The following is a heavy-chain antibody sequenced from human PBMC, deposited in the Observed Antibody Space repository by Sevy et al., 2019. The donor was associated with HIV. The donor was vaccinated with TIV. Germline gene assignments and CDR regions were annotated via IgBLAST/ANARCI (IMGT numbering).Heavy chain of an antibody. Sequence: GGSLRLSCAASGFTFSSYAMHWVRQAPGKGLEWVAVISYDGSNKYYADSVKGRFTISRDNSKNTLYLQMNSLRAEDTAVYYCARGPFIAAAGTVYFDYWAREPWSPSPQ. CDR1: GFTFSSYA. J-gene: IGHJ4*02. V-gene: IGHV3-30-3*01. CDR3: ARGPFIAAAGTVYFDY. CDR2: ISYDGSNK. D-gene: IGHD6-13*01.